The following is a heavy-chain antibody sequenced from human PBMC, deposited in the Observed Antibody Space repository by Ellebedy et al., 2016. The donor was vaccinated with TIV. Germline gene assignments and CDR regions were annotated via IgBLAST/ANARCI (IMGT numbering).Heavy chain of an antibody. Sequence: SEILSLTXTVSGGSISSYYWSWIRQPAGKGLEWIGRIYTSGSTYYNPSLKSRVTISVDTSKNQFSLKLSSVTAADTAVYYCARDQVVVVTAHRYYYGMDVWGQGTTVTVSS. CDR3: ARDQVVVVTAHRYYYGMDV. J-gene: IGHJ6*02. V-gene: IGHV4-4*07. D-gene: IGHD2-21*02. CDR1: GGSISSYY. CDR2: IYTSGST.